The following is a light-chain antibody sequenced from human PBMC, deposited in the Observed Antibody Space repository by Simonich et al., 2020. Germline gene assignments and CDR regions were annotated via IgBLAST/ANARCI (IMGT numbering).Light chain of an antibody. CDR3: QSYDSSLSGVV. J-gene: IGLJ2*01. V-gene: IGLV1-40*01. CDR1: SSNIVAGYD. Sequence: QSVLTQPPSVSGAPGQRVTISFTGSSSNIVAGYDVHWYQQLPGTAPKLLIYGNSNRPAGVPDRFSGSKSGTSASLAITGLQAEDEADYYCQSYDSSLSGVVFGGGTKLTVL. CDR2: GNS.